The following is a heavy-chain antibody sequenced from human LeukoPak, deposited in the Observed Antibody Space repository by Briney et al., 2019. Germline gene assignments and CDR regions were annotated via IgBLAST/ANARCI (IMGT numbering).Heavy chain of an antibody. V-gene: IGHV4-59*08. J-gene: IGHJ1*01. CDR1: DDSITSYY. CDR2: TSYSGNT. Sequence: SETLSLTCTVSDDSITSYYWSWIRQPPGKGLEWIGYTSYSGNTNHNPSLQGRVTVSLDTSKNQFSLKVNSVTAADTAVYYCARHLSSSGNGFQYWGQGTLVTVSS. D-gene: IGHD6-25*01. CDR3: ARHLSSSGNGFQY.